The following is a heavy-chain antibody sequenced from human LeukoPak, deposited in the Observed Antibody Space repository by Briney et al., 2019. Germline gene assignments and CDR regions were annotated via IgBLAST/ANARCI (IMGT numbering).Heavy chain of an antibody. CDR2: IKQDGSEK. J-gene: IGHJ6*02. CDR1: GFTFSSYW. CDR3: AKDISWGGATPTTLDYYYGMDV. D-gene: IGHD4-23*01. V-gene: IGHV3-7*03. Sequence: GGSLRLSCAASGFTFSSYWMNWVRQAPGKGLEWVANIKQDGSEKYYVDSVKGRFTISRDNAKNSLYLQMNSLRAEDTALYYCAKDISWGGATPTTLDYYYGMDVWGQGTTVTVSS.